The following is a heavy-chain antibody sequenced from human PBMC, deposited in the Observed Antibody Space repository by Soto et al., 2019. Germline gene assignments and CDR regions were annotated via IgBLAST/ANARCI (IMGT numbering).Heavy chain of an antibody. D-gene: IGHD3-3*01. V-gene: IGHV4-61*01. CDR1: GGSVSSGSYY. J-gene: IGHJ5*02. CDR3: ARATIFGVVTRGNWFDP. CDR2: IYYSGST. Sequence: SETLSLTCTVSGGSVSSGSYYWSLIRQPPXKGLEWIGYIYYSGSTNYNPSLKSRVTISVDTSKNQFSLKLSSVTAADTAVYYCARATIFGVVTRGNWFDPWGQGTLVTVSS.